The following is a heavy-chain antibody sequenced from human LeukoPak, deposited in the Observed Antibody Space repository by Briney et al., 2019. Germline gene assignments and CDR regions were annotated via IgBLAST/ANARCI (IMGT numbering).Heavy chain of an antibody. CDR1: GFTFSSYE. D-gene: IGHD2-21*01. V-gene: IGHV3-48*03. J-gene: IGHJ4*02. Sequence: GGSLRLSFAASGFTFSSYEMNWVRQAPGKGLQWVSYISSSGSTIKYADSVKGRFTISRGNARNSVYLQMTSLRAKDTAVYYCARDSPNDGTLWWSIDYWGQGTLVTVSS. CDR3: ARDSPNDGTLWWSIDY. CDR2: ISSSGSTI.